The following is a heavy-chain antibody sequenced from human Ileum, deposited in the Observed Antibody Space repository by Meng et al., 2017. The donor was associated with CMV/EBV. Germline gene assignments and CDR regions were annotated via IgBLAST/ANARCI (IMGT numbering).Heavy chain of an antibody. D-gene: IGHD4-17*01. V-gene: IGHV3-7*01. J-gene: IGHJ4*02. CDR2: IKEDGGKK. CDR1: GFIFSNYW. CDR3: ARDLMATTVIVGNDH. Sequence: SGFIFSNYWMSWVRKAPGKGLEWVANIKEDGGKKYYVDSVKGRFTISRDNTKNSLYLHMNSLRAEDTAVYYCARDLMATTVIVGNDHWGQGTLVTVSS.